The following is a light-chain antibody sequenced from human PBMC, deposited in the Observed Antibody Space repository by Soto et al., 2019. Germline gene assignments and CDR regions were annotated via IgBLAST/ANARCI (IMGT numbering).Light chain of an antibody. CDR3: QQYNNWPPYT. CDR2: GAF. V-gene: IGKV3-15*01. Sequence: EIVMTQSPATLSVSPGERATLSCRASQSVSSNLAWYQQKPGQAPRLLIYGAFTRAAGIPARFIGSGSGTEFTLTISSLQSEDFAVYYCQQYNNWPPYTFGQGTKLEIK. J-gene: IGKJ2*01. CDR1: QSVSSN.